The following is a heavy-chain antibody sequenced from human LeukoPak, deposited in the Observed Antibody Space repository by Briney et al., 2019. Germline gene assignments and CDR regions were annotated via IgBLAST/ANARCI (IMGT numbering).Heavy chain of an antibody. CDR3: ARGGWYPDY. CDR1: GFTLSNYW. D-gene: IGHD6-19*01. CDR2: IKQDGSEK. J-gene: IGHJ4*02. Sequence: GGSLRLSCAASGFTLSNYWMSWVRQAPGKGLEWVAIIKQDGSEKSYVDSVKGRFTISRDNAENSLYLQMNSLRAEDTAMYFCARGGWYPDYWGQGTLVTVSS. V-gene: IGHV3-7*01.